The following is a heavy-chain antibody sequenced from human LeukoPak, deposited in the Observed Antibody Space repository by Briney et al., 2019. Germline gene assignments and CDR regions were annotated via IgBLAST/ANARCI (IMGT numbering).Heavy chain of an antibody. V-gene: IGHV1-46*01. CDR1: GYTFTSYY. CDR3: ARTGSGYGQELRFAY. CDR2: INPSGGST. J-gene: IGHJ4*02. D-gene: IGHD5-18*01. Sequence: ASVKVSCKASGYTFTSYYMHWVRQAPGQGLEWMGIINPSGGSTSCAQKFQGRVTMTGDMSTSTVYMELSSLRSEDTAVYYCARTGSGYGQELRFAYWGRGTLVTVSS.